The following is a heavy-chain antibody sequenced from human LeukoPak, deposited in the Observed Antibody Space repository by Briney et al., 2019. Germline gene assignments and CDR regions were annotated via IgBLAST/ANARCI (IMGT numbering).Heavy chain of an antibody. Sequence: TSETLSLTCAVYGGSFSGYYWSWIRQPPGKGLEWIGEINHSGSTNYNPSLKSRVTISVDTSKNQFSLKLSSVTAADTAVYYCARGKNYYGSGSPAMDVWGQGTTVTVSS. CDR2: INHSGST. J-gene: IGHJ6*02. CDR1: GGSFSGYY. CDR3: ARGKNYYGSGSPAMDV. D-gene: IGHD3-10*01. V-gene: IGHV4-34*01.